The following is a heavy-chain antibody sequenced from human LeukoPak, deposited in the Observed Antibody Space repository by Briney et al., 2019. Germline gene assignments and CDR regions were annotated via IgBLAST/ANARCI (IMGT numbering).Heavy chain of an antibody. CDR1: GYTFTDYY. CDR3: ARAHWPYSSGWYYFDY. CDR2: INPSGGST. Sequence: ASVKVSCKASGYTFTDYYMHWVRQAPGQGLEWMGMINPSGGSTSYAQKFQGRVTMTRDTSTSTVYMELSSLRSEDTAVYYCARAHWPYSSGWYYFDYWGQGTLVTVSS. V-gene: IGHV1-46*01. J-gene: IGHJ4*02. D-gene: IGHD6-19*01.